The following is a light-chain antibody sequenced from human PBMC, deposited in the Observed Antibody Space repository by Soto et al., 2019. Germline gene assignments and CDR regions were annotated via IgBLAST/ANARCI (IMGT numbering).Light chain of an antibody. V-gene: IGKV1-5*03. Sequence: DIQMTQSPSTLSASVGDRVTIACRASQSISSYLAWYQQKPGKAPNLLIYKASNLASGVPSRFTGGGSGTAFTLTINRLQPDDSATYFCQQYNSYSYTFGQGTKLEIK. J-gene: IGKJ2*01. CDR3: QQYNSYSYT. CDR1: QSISSY. CDR2: KAS.